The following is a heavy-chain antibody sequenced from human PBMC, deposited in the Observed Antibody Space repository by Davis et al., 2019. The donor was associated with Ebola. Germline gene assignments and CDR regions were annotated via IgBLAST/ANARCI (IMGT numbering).Heavy chain of an antibody. CDR1: GLTVSSTC. D-gene: IGHD4-11*01. V-gene: IGHV3-48*02. CDR2: ISSGSSTI. Sequence: GESLKISCAASGLTVSSTCMNWVRQAPGEGLEWLSYISSGSSTIYYADSVKGRFTISRDNANNSLYLQMNSLRDEDTAVYYCATQGGYSNGGNFDFWGRGTLVTVSS. CDR3: ATQGGYSNGGNFDF. J-gene: IGHJ4*02.